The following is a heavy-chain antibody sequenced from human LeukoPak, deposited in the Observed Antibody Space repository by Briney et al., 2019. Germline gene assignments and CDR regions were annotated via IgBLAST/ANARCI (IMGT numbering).Heavy chain of an antibody. CDR1: GGTFSSYA. D-gene: IGHD5-24*01. Sequence: SVKVSCKASGGTFSSYAISWVRQAPGQGLEWMGGIIPIFGTANYAQKFQGRVTITADESTSTAYMELSGLRSEDTAVYYCARVRERDGYNLLGYWGQGTLVTVSS. V-gene: IGHV1-69*13. CDR3: ARVRERDGYNLLGY. J-gene: IGHJ4*02. CDR2: IIPIFGTA.